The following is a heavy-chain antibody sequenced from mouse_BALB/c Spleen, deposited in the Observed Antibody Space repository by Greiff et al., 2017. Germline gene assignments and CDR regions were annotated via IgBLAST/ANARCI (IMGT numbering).Heavy chain of an antibody. CDR1: GYTFTDYE. V-gene: IGHV1-15*01. CDR3: TRLRESWYFDV. CDR2: IDPETGGT. J-gene: IGHJ1*01. Sequence: QVQLQQSGAELVRPGASVTLSCKASGYTFTDYEMHWVKQTPVHGLEWIGAIDPETGGTAYNQKFKGKATLTADKSSSTAYMELRSLTSEDSAVYYCTRLRESWYFDVWGAGTTVTVSS.